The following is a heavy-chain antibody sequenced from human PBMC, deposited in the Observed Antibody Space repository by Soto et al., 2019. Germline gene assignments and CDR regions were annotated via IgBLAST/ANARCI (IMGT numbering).Heavy chain of an antibody. D-gene: IGHD6-6*01. CDR1: GYTFTNNG. J-gene: IGHJ3*02. V-gene: IGHV1-18*01. CDR2: VSPYGFT. CDR3: ARGAVSIAALQEQHAFDI. Sequence: QGQLVQSGGEVKKPGASVKVSCKTSGYTFTNNGINWVRQPPDQGLEWMGCVSPYGFTNYGQKLQRRITVDTDRSTRTVYREAGRLTSDDTAVYFCARGAVSIAALQEQHAFDIWGQGTMVTVSS.